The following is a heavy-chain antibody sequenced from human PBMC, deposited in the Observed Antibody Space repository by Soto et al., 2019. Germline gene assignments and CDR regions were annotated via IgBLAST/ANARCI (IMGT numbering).Heavy chain of an antibody. CDR2: ISSSSSTI. V-gene: IGHV3-48*01. Sequence: PGGPLRLPCGAAGFTFSSYSRNWVRQAPGKGLEWVSYISSSSSTIYYADSVKGRFTISRDNAKNSLYLQMNSLRAEDTAVYYCARDSLGQFDYWGQGTLVTVSS. J-gene: IGHJ4*02. CDR1: GFTFSSYS. CDR3: ARDSLGQFDY.